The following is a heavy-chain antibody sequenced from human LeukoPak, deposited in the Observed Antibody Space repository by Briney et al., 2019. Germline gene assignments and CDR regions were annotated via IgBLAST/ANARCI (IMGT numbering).Heavy chain of an antibody. J-gene: IGHJ4*02. CDR3: AKDAYGDFSAPFDS. CDR2: ISYDGSDK. CDR1: GFVDSEHT. Sequence: GGSLRLSCAASGFVDSEHTLHWVRQTPGKGLDWVAVISYDGSDKYYADSVKGRFTISRDSSHTTLYLQMTSLKIDDTATYYCAKDAYGDFSAPFDSWGQGALVIVSS. V-gene: IGHV3-30*04. D-gene: IGHD4-17*01.